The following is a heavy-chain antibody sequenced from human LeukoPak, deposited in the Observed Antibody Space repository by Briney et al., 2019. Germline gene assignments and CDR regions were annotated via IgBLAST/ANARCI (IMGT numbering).Heavy chain of an antibody. J-gene: IGHJ4*02. V-gene: IGHV3-7*01. CDR1: GFTFSSHW. CDR2: IKQDGSEK. D-gene: IGHD6-13*01. CDR3: ARYSRSWDLDY. Sequence: GGSLRLSCAASGFTFSSHWMSWVRQAPGKGLEWVVHIKQDGSEKYYVDSVKGRFTISRDNAKNSLYLQMNSLGAEDTAVYFCARYSRSWDLDYWGQGTLVTVSS.